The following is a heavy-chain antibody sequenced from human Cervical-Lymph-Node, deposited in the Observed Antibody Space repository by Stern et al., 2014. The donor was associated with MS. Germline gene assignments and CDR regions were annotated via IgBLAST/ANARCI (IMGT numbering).Heavy chain of an antibody. J-gene: IGHJ1*01. CDR1: GYTFIGHY. CDR3: ARAGYDGYLDH. V-gene: IGHV1-2*06. CDR2: LIPRNGAT. D-gene: IGHD5-12*01. Sequence: QVQLVESGSAVKKPGASVRVSCKVSGYTFIGHYLHWVRQAPGQGLEWMGRLIPRNGATNAAQSFPDRVTLTGDTSTRPTYMVLSGLRSDDTAVYYCARAGYDGYLDHWGQGTPVTVSS.